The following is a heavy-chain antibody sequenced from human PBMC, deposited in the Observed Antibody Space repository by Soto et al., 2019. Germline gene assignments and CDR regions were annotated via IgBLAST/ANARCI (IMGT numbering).Heavy chain of an antibody. J-gene: IGHJ4*02. D-gene: IGHD2-2*01. V-gene: IGHV3-15*01. CDR2: LMSKTDGGTT. CDR3: AAGTGRTDLDY. CDR1: GFDFSKAW. Sequence: GGSLRLSCAASGFDFSKAWMSWVRQAPGKGLEWVGRLMSKTDGGTTVCAAPVKGRFTISRDDSKNTLYLQMSSLNTEDTAVYYCAAGTGRTDLDYWGQGTLVTVSS.